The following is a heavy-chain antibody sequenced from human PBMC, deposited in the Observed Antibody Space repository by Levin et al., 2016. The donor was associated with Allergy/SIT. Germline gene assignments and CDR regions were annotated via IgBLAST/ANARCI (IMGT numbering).Heavy chain of an antibody. Sequence: WVRQAPGQGLEWMGWINPNSGGTNYAQKFQGWVTMTRDTSISTAYMELSRLRSDDTAVYYCARETNTGDYYYYGMDVWGQGTTVTVS. D-gene: IGHD1-1*01. CDR2: INPNSGGT. J-gene: IGHJ6*02. CDR3: ARETNTGDYYYYGMDV. V-gene: IGHV1-2*04.